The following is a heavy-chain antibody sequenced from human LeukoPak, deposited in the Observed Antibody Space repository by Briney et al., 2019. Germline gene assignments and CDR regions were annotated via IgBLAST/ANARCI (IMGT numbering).Heavy chain of an antibody. J-gene: IGHJ5*02. CDR2: IYYSGST. D-gene: IGHD6-13*01. CDR1: GGSISSYY. V-gene: IGHV4-59*08. CDR3: ARARIAAENWFDP. Sequence: SETLSLTCTVSGGSISSYYWSWIRQPPGKGLEWIGYIYYSGSTNYNPSLKSRVTISVDTSKNQFSLKLSSVTAADTAVYYCARARIAAENWFDPWGQGTLVTVSS.